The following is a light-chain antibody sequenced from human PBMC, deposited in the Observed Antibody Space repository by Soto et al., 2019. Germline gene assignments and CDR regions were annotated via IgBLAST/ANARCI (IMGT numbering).Light chain of an antibody. Sequence: QSVLTQPASVSTSPGQSITISCAGTSNDIGAYQYVSWYQHRPGKAPRLIIYDVTDRPSGVSSRFSGSQSDNSASLTISGLQTDDEADYYCSSFTTSLTVIFGGGTKLTVL. CDR2: DVT. V-gene: IGLV2-14*01. CDR1: SNDIGAYQY. J-gene: IGLJ2*01. CDR3: SSFTTSLTVI.